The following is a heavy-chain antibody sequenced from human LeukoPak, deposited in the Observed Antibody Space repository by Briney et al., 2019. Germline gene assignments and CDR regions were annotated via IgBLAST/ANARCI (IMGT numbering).Heavy chain of an antibody. CDR3: ATVANYPYYYYGMDV. CDR2: FDPEDGET. V-gene: IGHV1-24*01. CDR1: GYTLTELS. J-gene: IGHJ6*02. Sequence: ASVKVSCKVSGYTLTELSMHRVRQAPGKGLGWMGGFDPEDGETIYAQKFQGRVTMTEDTSTDTAYMELSSLRSEDTAVYYCATVANYPYYYYGMDVWGQGTTVTVSS. D-gene: IGHD4/OR15-4a*01.